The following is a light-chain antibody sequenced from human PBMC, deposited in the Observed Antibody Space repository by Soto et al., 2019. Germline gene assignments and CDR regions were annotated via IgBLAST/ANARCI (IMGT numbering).Light chain of an antibody. Sequence: QPVLTQPASVSGAPGQRVTISCTGSSSNIGAGYDVHWYQQLPGTAPKLLIYDNSNRPSGVPDRFSGSKSGTSASLAITGLQAEDEADYYCQSYDSSLSALFGGGTQLTVL. CDR2: DNS. CDR1: SSNIGAGYD. CDR3: QSYDSSLSAL. V-gene: IGLV1-40*01. J-gene: IGLJ3*02.